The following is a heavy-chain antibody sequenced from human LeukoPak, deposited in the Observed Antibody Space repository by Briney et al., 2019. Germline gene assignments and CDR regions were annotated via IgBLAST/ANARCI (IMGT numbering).Heavy chain of an antibody. CDR1: GFTFSSYA. Sequence: PGGSLRLSCAASGFTFSSYAMSWVRQAPGKGLEWVSAISGSGSSTYYADSVKGRFTISRDNSKNTLYLQMNSLRAEDTAVYYCAKDLVDDILTGYSGFDYWGQGTLVTVSS. CDR2: ISGSGSST. J-gene: IGHJ4*02. D-gene: IGHD3-9*01. V-gene: IGHV3-23*01. CDR3: AKDLVDDILTGYSGFDY.